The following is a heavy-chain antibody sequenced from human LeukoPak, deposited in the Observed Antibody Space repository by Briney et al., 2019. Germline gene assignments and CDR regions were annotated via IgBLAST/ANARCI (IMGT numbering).Heavy chain of an antibody. CDR3: ARVGPWVNPDYYYYYMDV. CDR1: GFTFSSYE. J-gene: IGHJ6*03. D-gene: IGHD1-14*01. Sequence: GGSLRLSCAASGFTFSSYEMNWVRQAPGKGLEWVSYISSSGSTIYYADSVKGRFTISRDDAKNSLYLQMNSLRAEDTAVYYCARVGPWVNPDYYYYYMDVWGKGTTVTVSS. CDR2: ISSSGSTI. V-gene: IGHV3-48*03.